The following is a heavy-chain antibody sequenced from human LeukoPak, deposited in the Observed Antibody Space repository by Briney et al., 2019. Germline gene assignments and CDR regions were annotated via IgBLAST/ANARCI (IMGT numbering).Heavy chain of an antibody. D-gene: IGHD2-15*01. V-gene: IGHV4-4*07. CDR3: GRDGNCSGGSCYAGKYCYYMDV. CDR2: IYTSGSS. CDR1: GGSISSHY. J-gene: IGHJ6*03. Sequence: SETLSLTCTVSGGSISSHYWSWIRQPAGKGLEWIGRIYTSGSSNNNPSLRSRVTMSVDTSKNQFSLKLSSVTAADTAVYYCGRDGNCSGGSCYAGKYCYYMDVWGKGTTVTVSS.